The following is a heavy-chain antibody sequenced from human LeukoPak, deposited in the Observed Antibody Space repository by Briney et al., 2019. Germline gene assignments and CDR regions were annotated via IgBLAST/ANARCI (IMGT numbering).Heavy chain of an antibody. CDR1: GFTVSNNF. CDR2: IYSGGTT. Sequence: GGSLRLSCAASGFTVSNNFLTWVRQAPGKGLEWVSVIYSGGTTYYADSVKGRFTISRDNSKNTLYLQMNSLRAEDTAVYYCAKEQGSIAVIDYWGQGTLVTVSS. V-gene: IGHV3-53*01. D-gene: IGHD6-19*01. J-gene: IGHJ4*02. CDR3: AKEQGSIAVIDY.